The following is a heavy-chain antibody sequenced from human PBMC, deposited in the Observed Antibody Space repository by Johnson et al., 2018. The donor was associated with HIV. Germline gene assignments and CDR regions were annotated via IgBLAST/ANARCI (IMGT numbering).Heavy chain of an antibody. CDR3: AREGGIAAAGTDAFDM. D-gene: IGHD6-13*01. CDR1: GFSFSIYW. Sequence: VQLVESGGGLVQPGGSLRLSCGGSGFSFSIYWLTWVRQAPGKGLEWVANINQDGSEMYYVDSVKGRFTISRDNANNSLYVQMNSLRAEDTAVYYCAREGGIAAAGTDAFDMWGQGTIVTVSS. J-gene: IGHJ3*02. V-gene: IGHV3-7*01. CDR2: INQDGSEM.